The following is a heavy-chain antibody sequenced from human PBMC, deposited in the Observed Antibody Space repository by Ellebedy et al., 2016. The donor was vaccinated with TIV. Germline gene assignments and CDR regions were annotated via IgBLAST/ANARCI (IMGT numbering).Heavy chain of an antibody. Sequence: SVKVSXXASGYTFTSYYMHWVRQAPGQGLEWMGGIIPIFGTANYAQKFQGRVTITADESTSTAYMELSSLRSEDTAVYYCAREQLERLSRYYYYYMDVWGKGTTVTVSS. V-gene: IGHV1-69*13. CDR1: GYTFTSYY. CDR3: AREQLERLSRYYYYYMDV. D-gene: IGHD1-1*01. CDR2: IIPIFGTA. J-gene: IGHJ6*03.